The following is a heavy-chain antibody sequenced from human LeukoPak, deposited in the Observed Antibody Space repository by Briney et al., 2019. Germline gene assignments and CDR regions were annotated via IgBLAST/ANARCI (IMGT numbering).Heavy chain of an antibody. D-gene: IGHD4-17*01. CDR2: MYYNESA. V-gene: IGHV4-59*01. CDR1: GDSIKSYY. Sequence: SETLSLTCTVSGDSIKSYYWTWIRQPPGKGLEWIAYMYYNESAHYNASLKSRVTISLDTSKNQSSLKLESVTAADTAVYYCARFFTVTTGLDYWGQGTLVTVSS. J-gene: IGHJ4*02. CDR3: ARFFTVTTGLDY.